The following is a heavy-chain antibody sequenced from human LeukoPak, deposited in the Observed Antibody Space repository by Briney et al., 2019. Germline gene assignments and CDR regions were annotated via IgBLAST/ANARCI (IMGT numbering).Heavy chain of an antibody. CDR2: INPNSGGT. Sequence: ASVKVSCKASGYTFTGYYMHWVRQAPGQGLEWMVWINPNSGGTNYAQKFQGRVTMTRDTSISTAYLELSRLRSDDTAVYYCARVWRYDILTGYYPYWGQGTLVTVSS. V-gene: IGHV1-2*02. CDR3: ARVWRYDILTGYYPY. D-gene: IGHD3-9*01. J-gene: IGHJ4*02. CDR1: GYTFTGYY.